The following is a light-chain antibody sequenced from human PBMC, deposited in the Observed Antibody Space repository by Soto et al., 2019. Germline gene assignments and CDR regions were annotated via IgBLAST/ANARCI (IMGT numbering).Light chain of an antibody. J-gene: IGKJ4*01. Sequence: DIQMTQSPSSVSASVGDRVTITCRASQGISSRLAWYQQKPGKAPNLLIYAASSLQSGVPSRFSWSGSETDFTLTIGSLQPEDFATYYCQQSTSFPLTFGGGTKVEIK. V-gene: IGKV1-12*01. CDR3: QQSTSFPLT. CDR2: AAS. CDR1: QGISSR.